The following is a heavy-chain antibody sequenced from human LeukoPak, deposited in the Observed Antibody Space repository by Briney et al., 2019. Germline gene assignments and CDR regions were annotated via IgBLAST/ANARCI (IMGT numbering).Heavy chain of an antibody. CDR1: GGSFSGYY. CDR3: ARGGKYYDSSGYYSVFDY. J-gene: IGHJ4*02. D-gene: IGHD3-22*01. Sequence: ETLSLTCAAYGGSFSGYYWSWIRQPPGKGLEWIGEINHSGSTNYNPSLKSRVTISVDTSKNQFSLKLSSVTAADTAVYYCARGGKYYDSSGYYSVFDYWGQGTLVTVSS. CDR2: INHSGST. V-gene: IGHV4-34*01.